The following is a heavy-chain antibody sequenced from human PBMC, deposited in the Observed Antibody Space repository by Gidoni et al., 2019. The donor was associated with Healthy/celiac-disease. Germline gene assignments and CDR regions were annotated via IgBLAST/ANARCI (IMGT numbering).Heavy chain of an antibody. J-gene: IGHJ6*02. CDR2: INHSGST. Sequence: QVQLQQWGAGLLKPSETLSLTCAVSGGSFSGYYWSWIRQPPGKGLEWIGEINHSGSTNYNPSLKSRVTISVDTSKNQFSLKLSSVTAADTAVYYCARVLKRFWSGYHYYYYGMDVWGQGTTVTVSS. CDR1: GGSFSGYY. CDR3: ARVLKRFWSGYHYYYYGMDV. D-gene: IGHD3-3*01. V-gene: IGHV4-34*01.